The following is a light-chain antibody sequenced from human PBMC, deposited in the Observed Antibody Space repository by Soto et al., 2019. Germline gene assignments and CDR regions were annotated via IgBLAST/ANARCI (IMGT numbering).Light chain of an antibody. CDR3: MQARQILWIT. J-gene: IGKJ5*01. V-gene: IGKV2-28*01. CDR1: QSLLHSNGYNY. Sequence: DIVMTQSPLSLPVTPGEPASISCRSSQSLLHSNGYNYLDWYLQKPGQSPQLLIYLGSNRASGVPDRFSGSGSGTDFTLNISRVEAEDVGVYYCMQARQILWITFGQGTRLEIK. CDR2: LGS.